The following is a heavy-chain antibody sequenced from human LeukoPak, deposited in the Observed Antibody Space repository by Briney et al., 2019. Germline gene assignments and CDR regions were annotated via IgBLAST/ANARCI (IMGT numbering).Heavy chain of an antibody. J-gene: IGHJ4*02. V-gene: IGHV3-21*01. CDR1: GFTFSSYS. CDR2: ISSSSSYI. CDR3: ARAEWQLGRILDY. Sequence: GGSLRLSCAASGFTFSSYSMNWVRQAPGKGLEWVSSISSSSSYIYYADSVKGRFTISRDNAKNSLYLQMNSLRAEDTAVYYRARAEWQLGRILDYWGQGTLVTVSS. D-gene: IGHD6-6*01.